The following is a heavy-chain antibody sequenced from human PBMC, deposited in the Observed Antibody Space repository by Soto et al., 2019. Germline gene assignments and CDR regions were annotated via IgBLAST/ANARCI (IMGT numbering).Heavy chain of an antibody. V-gene: IGHV1-18*01. CDR1: GYTFTSYG. D-gene: IGHD3-9*01. CDR2: ISAYNGNT. CDR3: ARSRDILTGYYMGYYYYYMDV. J-gene: IGHJ6*03. Sequence: QVQLVQSGAEVKKPGASLKVSCKASGYTFTSYGISWVRQAPGQGLEWMGWISAYNGNTNYAQKLQGRVTMTTDTSTSTAYMELRSLRSDDTAVYYCARSRDILTGYYMGYYYYYMDVWGKGTTVTVSS.